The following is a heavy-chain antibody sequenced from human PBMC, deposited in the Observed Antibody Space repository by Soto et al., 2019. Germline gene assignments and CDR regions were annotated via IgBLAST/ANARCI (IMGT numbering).Heavy chain of an antibody. Sequence: GGSLRLSCAASGFTFSDSYMNWIRQAPGKGLEWVSYINTGSTYTNYADSVMGRFTISRDNAKNSLFLQMNGLRPDDTAVYYCARGGPGWGSVYWGQGTLVTVSS. CDR2: INTGSTYT. CDR3: ARGGPGWGSVY. D-gene: IGHD3-16*01. CDR1: GFTFSDSY. J-gene: IGHJ4*02. V-gene: IGHV3-11*06.